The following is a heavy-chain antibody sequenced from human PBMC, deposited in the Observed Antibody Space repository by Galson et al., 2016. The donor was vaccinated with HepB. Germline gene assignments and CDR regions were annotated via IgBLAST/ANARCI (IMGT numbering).Heavy chain of an antibody. V-gene: IGHV3-23*01. Sequence: SLRLSCAASGFSFSTCAMTWVRQAPGKGLEWVAAISGSGAATYYADSVQGRFSIARDNAKKTLDLQMNSLRVEDTAVYFCAKDLKDGTYYIDYWGQGTLVTVTA. CDR1: GFSFSTCA. J-gene: IGHJ4*02. D-gene: IGHD5-24*01. CDR2: ISGSGAAT. CDR3: AKDLKDGTYYIDY.